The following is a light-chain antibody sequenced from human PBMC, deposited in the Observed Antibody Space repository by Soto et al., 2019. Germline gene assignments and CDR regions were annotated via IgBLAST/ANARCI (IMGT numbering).Light chain of an antibody. Sequence: DIVVTQSPLSLPVTPGEPASISCRSSQSLLHSNGYNYLDWYLQKPGQSPQLLIYLGSNRASGVSDRFSGSGSGTDFTLRISRVEAEDVGLYYCMQALQAPLTFGQGTEVDIK. CDR3: MQALQAPLT. J-gene: IGKJ1*01. CDR2: LGS. CDR1: QSLLHSNGYNY. V-gene: IGKV2-28*01.